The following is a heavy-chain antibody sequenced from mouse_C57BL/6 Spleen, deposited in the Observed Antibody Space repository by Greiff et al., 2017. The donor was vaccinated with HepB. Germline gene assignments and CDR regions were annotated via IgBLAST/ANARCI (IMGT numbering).Heavy chain of an antibody. J-gene: IGHJ4*01. CDR3: ARHETYYYDSSLYAMDY. D-gene: IGHD1-1*01. V-gene: IGHV1-62-2*01. CDR2: FYPGSGSI. CDR1: GYTFTEYT. Sequence: QVQLQQSGAELVKPGESAKLSCKASGYTFTEYTIHWVKQRSGQGLEWIGWFYPGSGSIKYNEKFKDKATLTADKSSSTVYMELSRLTSEDSAVYFGARHETYYYDSSLYAMDYWGQGTSVTVSS.